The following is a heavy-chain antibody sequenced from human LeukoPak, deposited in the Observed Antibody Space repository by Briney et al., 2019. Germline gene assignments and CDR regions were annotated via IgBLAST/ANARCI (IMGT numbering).Heavy chain of an antibody. CDR3: AKGEYDFWSGYYTPYYFDY. J-gene: IGHJ4*02. CDR1: GFTFSSYG. CDR2: IRYDGSNK. Sequence: GGSLRLSCAASGFTFSSYGMHRVRQAPGKGLEWVAFIRYDGSNKYYADSVKGRFTISRDNSKNTLYLQMNSLRAEDTAVYYCAKGEYDFWSGYYTPYYFDYWGQGTLVTVSS. V-gene: IGHV3-30*02. D-gene: IGHD3-3*01.